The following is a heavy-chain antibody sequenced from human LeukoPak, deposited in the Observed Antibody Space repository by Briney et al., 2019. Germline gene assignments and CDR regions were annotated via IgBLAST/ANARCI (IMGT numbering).Heavy chain of an antibody. Sequence: SSETVSLTCSVYGVSICCFYWRWLPQPPGKGLEWIGYIYYSGSTNYNPSLKRRATISVDTSKNQFSLKLSSVTAADTAVYYCARAGGGDPLDFDYWGQGTLVTVSS. D-gene: IGHD2-21*02. CDR3: ARAGGGDPLDFDY. V-gene: IGHV4-59*01. CDR2: IYYSGST. J-gene: IGHJ4*02. CDR1: GVSICCFY.